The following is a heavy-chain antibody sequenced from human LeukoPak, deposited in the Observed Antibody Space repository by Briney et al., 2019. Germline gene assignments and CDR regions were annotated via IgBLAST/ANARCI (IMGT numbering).Heavy chain of an antibody. D-gene: IGHD3-10*01. V-gene: IGHV3-30-3*01. CDR2: ISYDASTK. CDR3: ARALSYYYASDY. J-gene: IGHJ4*02. Sequence: GGSLRLSCAASGFTFSSHAMHWVRQAPGKGLEWVTFISYDASTKYYADSVKGRFTISRDNSKNMLYLQMNSLRPEDTALYYCARALSYYYASDYWAQGPLVSVSS. CDR1: GFTFSSHA.